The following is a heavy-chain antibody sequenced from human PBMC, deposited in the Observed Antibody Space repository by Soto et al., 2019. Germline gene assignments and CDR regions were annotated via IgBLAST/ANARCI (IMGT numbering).Heavy chain of an antibody. D-gene: IGHD5-18*01. J-gene: IGHJ6*02. Sequence: SQTLSLTCAISGDSVSSNSAAWNWIRQSPSRGLEWLGRTYYRSKWYNDYAVSVKSRITINPDTSKNQFSLQLNSVTPEDTAVYYCARVHGGEQLWLRDYYYGMEVWGQGTTVTVSS. CDR3: ARVHGGEQLWLRDYYYGMEV. CDR2: TYYRSKWYN. CDR1: GDSVSSNSAA. V-gene: IGHV6-1*01.